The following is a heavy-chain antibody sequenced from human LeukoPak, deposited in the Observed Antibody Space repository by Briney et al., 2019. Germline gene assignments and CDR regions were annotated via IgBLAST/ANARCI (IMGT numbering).Heavy chain of an antibody. V-gene: IGHV3-48*04. CDR1: GSTFSSYS. CDR3: AKERQQLDSYYFDY. Sequence: GGSLRLSCAASGSTFSSYSMNWVRQAPGKGLEWVSYISSSSSTIYYADSVKGRFTTSRDNAKNSLYLQMNSLRAEDTAVYYCAKERQQLDSYYFDYWGQGTLVTVSS. D-gene: IGHD6-13*01. CDR2: ISSSSSTI. J-gene: IGHJ4*02.